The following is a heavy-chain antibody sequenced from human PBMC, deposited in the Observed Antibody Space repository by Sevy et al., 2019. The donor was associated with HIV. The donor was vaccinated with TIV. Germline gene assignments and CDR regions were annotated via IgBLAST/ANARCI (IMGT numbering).Heavy chain of an antibody. CDR3: XXXXXXSPGGY. J-gene: IGHJ4*02. D-gene: IGHD1-26*01. Sequence: ASVKVSCKASGYTFTTYDINWVRQATGQGLEWMGWMNPNSGNTGYAQKFQGRVIMTRNISISTAYMELSSLRSEDTXXXXXXXXXXXSPGGYWGQGTLVTVSS. CDR1: GYTFTTYD. CDR2: MNPNSGNT. V-gene: IGHV1-8*01.